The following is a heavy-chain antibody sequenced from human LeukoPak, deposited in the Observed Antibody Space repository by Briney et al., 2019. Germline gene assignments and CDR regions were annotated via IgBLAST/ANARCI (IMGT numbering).Heavy chain of an antibody. V-gene: IGHV3-15*01. Sequence: VGSLRLSCAASGFAFSNAWMSWVRQAPGKGLEWVGRIKSKTDGGTTDYAAPVKGRFTISRDDSKNTLYLQMNSLKTEDTAVYYCTAENDYGYYFDYWGQGTLLTAYS. CDR1: GFAFSNAW. CDR2: IKSKTDGGTT. J-gene: IGHJ4*02. CDR3: TAENDYGYYFDY. D-gene: IGHD4-17*01.